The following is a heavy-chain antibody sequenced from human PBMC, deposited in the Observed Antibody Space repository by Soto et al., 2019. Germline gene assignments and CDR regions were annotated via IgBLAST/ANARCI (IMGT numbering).Heavy chain of an antibody. CDR1: GFTFSSYG. J-gene: IGHJ4*02. Sequence: QVQLVESGGGVVQPGRSLRLSCAASGFTFSSYGMHWVRQAPGKGLEWVAVISYDGSNKYYADSVKGRFTISRDNSKNTLYLQMNSLRAEDTAVYYCAKGGWNYVWDYFEYWGQGTLVTVSS. V-gene: IGHV3-30*18. CDR2: ISYDGSNK. D-gene: IGHD1-7*01. CDR3: AKGGWNYVWDYFEY.